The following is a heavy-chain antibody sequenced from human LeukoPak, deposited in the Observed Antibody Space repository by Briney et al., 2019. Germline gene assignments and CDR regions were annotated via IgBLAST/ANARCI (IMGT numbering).Heavy chain of an antibody. V-gene: IGHV3-23*01. Sequence: GGSLRLSCAASGFTFSSYAMSWVRQAPGKGLEWVSAISGSGGSTYYADSVKGRFTISRDNSKNTLYLQMNSLRAEDTAVYYCAKDPWGGTLAWYFDLWGRGTLVTVSS. D-gene: IGHD7-27*01. CDR3: AKDPWGGTLAWYFDL. CDR2: ISGSGGST. CDR1: GFTFSSYA. J-gene: IGHJ2*01.